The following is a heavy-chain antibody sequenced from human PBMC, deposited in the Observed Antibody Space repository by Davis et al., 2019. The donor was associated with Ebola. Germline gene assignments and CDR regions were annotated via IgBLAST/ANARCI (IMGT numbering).Heavy chain of an antibody. CDR1: GGTFSSYA. CDR2: IIPIFGTA. CDR3: AKDPRHIVVVTAMGAADAAPAYYFDY. V-gene: IGHV1-69*13. Sequence: SVKVSCKASGGTFSSYAISWVRQAPGQGLEWMGGIIPIFGTANYAQKFQGRVTITADESTSTAYMELSSLRAEDTALYYCAKDPRHIVVVTAMGAADAAPAYYFDYWGQGTLVTVSS. J-gene: IGHJ4*02. D-gene: IGHD2-21*02.